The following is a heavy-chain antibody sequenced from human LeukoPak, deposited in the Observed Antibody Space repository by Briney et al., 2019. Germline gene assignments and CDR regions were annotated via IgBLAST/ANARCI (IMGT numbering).Heavy chain of an antibody. V-gene: IGHV3-11*05. CDR2: ISSSSTYT. J-gene: IGHJ4*02. CDR3: AREGYDSSGYYYGW. Sequence: GGSLRLSCAASGFTFSSYAMGWVRQAPGKGLEWVSYISSSSTYTKYADSVKGRFTISRDNAKNSLYLQMDSLRAEDTAVYYCAREGYDSSGYYYGWWGQGTLVTVSS. CDR1: GFTFSSYA. D-gene: IGHD3-22*01.